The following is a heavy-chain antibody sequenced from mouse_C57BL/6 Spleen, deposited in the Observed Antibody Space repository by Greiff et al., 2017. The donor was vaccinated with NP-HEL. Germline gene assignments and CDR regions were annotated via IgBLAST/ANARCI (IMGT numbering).Heavy chain of an antibody. J-gene: IGHJ2*01. D-gene: IGHD1-1*02. CDR2: IYPRDGST. V-gene: IGHV1-85*01. CDR1: GYTFTSYD. CDR3: ARDYGADD. Sequence: QVQLQQSGPGLVKPGASVKLSCKASGYTFTSYDINWVKQRPGQGLAWIGWIYPRDGSTTYTATFKGRATLTVDTSSSTSYMGLHSLTSEVSAVYFCARDYGADDWGQGTTLTVSS.